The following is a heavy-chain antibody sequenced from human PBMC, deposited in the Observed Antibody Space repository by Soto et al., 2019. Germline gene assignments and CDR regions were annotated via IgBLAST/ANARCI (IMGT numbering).Heavy chain of an antibody. J-gene: IGHJ5*02. Sequence: GASVKVSCKASGGTFSSYAISWVRQAPGQGLEWMGGIIPIFGTANYAQKFQGRVTITADESTSTAYMELSSLRSEDTAVYYCARGTRYNWNYVWRFDPWGQGTLVTVSS. V-gene: IGHV1-69*13. CDR1: GGTFSSYA. D-gene: IGHD1-7*01. CDR3: ARGTRYNWNYVWRFDP. CDR2: IIPIFGTA.